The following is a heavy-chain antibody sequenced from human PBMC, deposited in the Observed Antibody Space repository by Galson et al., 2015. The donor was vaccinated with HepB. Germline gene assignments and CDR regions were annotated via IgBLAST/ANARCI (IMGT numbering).Heavy chain of an antibody. D-gene: IGHD3-3*01. V-gene: IGHV4-30-2*01. CDR1: GGSITNDRYS. J-gene: IGHJ4*02. CDR2: IWHNGNT. Sequence: TLSLTCAVSGGSITNDRYSWSWIRQPPGKGLEWIGSIWHNGNTFYSPSLESRVTIPVDTSKNQFSLKLSSVTAADTAIYYCAARYNDYWSGYHYWGQGSLVTVSP. CDR3: AARYNDYWSGYHY.